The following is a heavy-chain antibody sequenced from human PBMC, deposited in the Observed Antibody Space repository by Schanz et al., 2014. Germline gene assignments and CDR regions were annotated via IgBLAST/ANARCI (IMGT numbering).Heavy chain of an antibody. CDR1: GYSFSAYY. J-gene: IGHJ4*02. Sequence: QVQLVQSGAELKNPGASVKVSCKASGYSFSAYYIHWMRQAPGQGLEWLARFTHISQKFQGRVTMTRDTSSTTAYMELNSLRSDDTAVYYCVRELSGGTFDYWGQGALVTVS. CDR3: VRELSGGTFDY. V-gene: IGHV1-2*06. D-gene: IGHD1-1*01. CDR2: FT.